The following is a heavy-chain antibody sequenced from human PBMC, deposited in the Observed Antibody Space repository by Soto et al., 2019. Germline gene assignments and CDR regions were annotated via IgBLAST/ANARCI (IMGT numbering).Heavy chain of an antibody. CDR1: GFTFSSYG. Sequence: GGSLRLSCAATGFTFSSYGMHWVRQAPGKGLEWVAVIWYDGSNKYYADSVKGRFTISRDNSKNTLYLQMNSLRAEDTAVYYCAREGYGSGSFYYYYGLDVWGQGTTVTV. D-gene: IGHD3-10*01. V-gene: IGHV3-33*01. CDR2: IWYDGSNK. J-gene: IGHJ6*02. CDR3: AREGYGSGSFYYYYGLDV.